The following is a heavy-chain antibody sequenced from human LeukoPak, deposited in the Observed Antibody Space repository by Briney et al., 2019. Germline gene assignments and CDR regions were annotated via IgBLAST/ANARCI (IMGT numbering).Heavy chain of an antibody. CDR3: ARDRGKTIFGVVTQSSFDS. V-gene: IGHV1-2*06. J-gene: IGHJ4*02. Sequence: ASVNVSCKASGYTFTGYYMHWVRQAPGQGLEWMGRINPNSGGTNYAQKFQGRVTMTRDTSISTAYMELSRLRSDDTAVYYCARDRGKTIFGVVTQSSFDSWGQGTLVTVSS. CDR1: GYTFTGYY. CDR2: INPNSGGT. D-gene: IGHD3-3*01.